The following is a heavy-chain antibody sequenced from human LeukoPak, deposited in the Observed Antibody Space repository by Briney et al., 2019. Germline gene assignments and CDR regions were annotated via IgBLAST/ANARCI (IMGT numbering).Heavy chain of an antibody. V-gene: IGHV3-73*01. CDR1: GFNFSGSA. D-gene: IGHD6-13*01. CDR2: IRSKTHSYAT. J-gene: IGHJ4*02. Sequence: GGSLKLFCAASGFNFSGSAIHWVRQASGKGLEWVGRIRSKTHSYATTYAASLKGRFTISRDDSKKTTYLQLSSLKPDDTAVYYCTRRSIASTRTDDYWGQGTLVTVSS. CDR3: TRRSIASTRTDDY.